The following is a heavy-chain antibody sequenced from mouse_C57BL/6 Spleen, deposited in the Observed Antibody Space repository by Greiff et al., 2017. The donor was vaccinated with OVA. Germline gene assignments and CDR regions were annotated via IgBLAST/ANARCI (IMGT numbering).Heavy chain of an antibody. D-gene: IGHD2-4*01. CDR3: ARAPIYYDYDDYAMDY. CDR1: GYTFTSYW. V-gene: IGHV1-72*01. CDR2: IDPNSGGT. J-gene: IGHJ4*01. Sequence: QVQLQQSGAELVKPGASVKLSCKASGYTFTSYWMHWVKQRPGRGLEWIGRIDPNSGGTKYNEKFKSKATLTVDKPSSTAYMQLSSLTSEDSAVYYCARAPIYYDYDDYAMDYWGQGTSVTVSS.